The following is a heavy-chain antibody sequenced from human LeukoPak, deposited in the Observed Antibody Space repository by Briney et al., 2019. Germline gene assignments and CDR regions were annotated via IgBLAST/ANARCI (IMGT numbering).Heavy chain of an antibody. CDR2: IRRDGSEK. CDR3: ARGRGSWYGVYFDY. J-gene: IGHJ4*02. Sequence: GGSLRLSCAASGFTFTDYWMSWVRQAPGKGLEWVANIRRDGSEKYYVDSVKGRFTISRDNAKNSLYLQMNSLRTEDTAVYYCARGRGSWYGVYFDYWGQGTLVTVSS. CDR1: GFTFTDYW. V-gene: IGHV3-7*01. D-gene: IGHD6-13*01.